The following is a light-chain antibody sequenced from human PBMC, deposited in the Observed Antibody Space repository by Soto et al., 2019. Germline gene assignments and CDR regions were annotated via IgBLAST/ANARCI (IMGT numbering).Light chain of an antibody. CDR1: SSDVGGYNY. V-gene: IGLV2-14*01. Sequence: QSALTQPASVSGSPGQSITISCTGTSSDVGGYNYVSWYQQHPGKAPKLMIYDVSNRPSGVSNRFSGSKSGNTASLTISGIQAEYESDYYCSSYTSSSTLGFVFGTGTKLTVL. CDR3: SSYTSSSTLGFV. J-gene: IGLJ1*01. CDR2: DVS.